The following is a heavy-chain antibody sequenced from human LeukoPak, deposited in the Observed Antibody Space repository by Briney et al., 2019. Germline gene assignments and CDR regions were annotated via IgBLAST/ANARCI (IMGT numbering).Heavy chain of an antibody. Sequence: SETLSLTCTVSGYSISNGYYWDWRRPPQGRGGEGIGNIYGSGSTFYKPSLKRGVIISGDTEKNNIYLKVNSVTAADTAVYYCARRHSSGWFYYWGQGTLVTVSS. V-gene: IGHV4-38-2*02. CDR1: GYSISNGYY. CDR3: ARRHSSGWFYY. CDR2: IYGSGST. J-gene: IGHJ4*02. D-gene: IGHD6-19*01.